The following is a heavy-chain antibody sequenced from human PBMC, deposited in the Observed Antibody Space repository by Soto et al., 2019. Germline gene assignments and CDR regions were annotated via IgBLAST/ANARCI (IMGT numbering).Heavy chain of an antibody. D-gene: IGHD1-1*01. CDR2: INDDGIST. Sequence: GGFLRLSCAASGFTFSMYWMHWVRQVPGKGPEWVSRINDDGISTNYADSVKGRFTISRDNAKNTLYLQMNALRVEDTAVYYCTRGPRSTSTGTGAFWGQGTLVTVSS. CDR3: TRGPRSTSTGTGAF. V-gene: IGHV3-74*01. J-gene: IGHJ4*02. CDR1: GFTFSMYW.